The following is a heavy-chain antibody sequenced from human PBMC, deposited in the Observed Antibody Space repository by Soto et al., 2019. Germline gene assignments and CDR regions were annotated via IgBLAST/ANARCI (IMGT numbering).Heavy chain of an antibody. CDR2: IIPIFGTA. CDR1: GGTFSSYA. V-gene: IGHV1-69*06. J-gene: IGHJ6*02. D-gene: IGHD2-15*01. CDR3: ARKDCSGGSCYRSLYYYYGMDV. Sequence: QVQLVQSGAEVKKPGSSVKVSCKASGGTFSSYAISWVRQAPGQGLEWMGGIIPIFGTANYAQKFQGRVKTTADNTTSTAYMALSSPRSEDTAVYYCARKDCSGGSCYRSLYYYYGMDVWGQGTTVTVSS.